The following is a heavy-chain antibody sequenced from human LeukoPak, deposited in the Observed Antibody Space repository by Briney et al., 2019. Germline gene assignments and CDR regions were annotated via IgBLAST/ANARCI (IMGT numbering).Heavy chain of an antibody. CDR3: ARDHDILTGYDAFDI. J-gene: IGHJ3*02. D-gene: IGHD3-9*01. CDR2: IIPIFGTA. V-gene: IGHV1-69*06. CDR1: GGTFSSYA. Sequence: ASVKVSCKASGGTFSSYAISWVRQAPGQGLEWMGGIIPIFGTANYAQKFQGRVTITADKSTSTAYMELSSLRSEDTAVYYCARDHDILTGYDAFDIWGQGTMVTVSS.